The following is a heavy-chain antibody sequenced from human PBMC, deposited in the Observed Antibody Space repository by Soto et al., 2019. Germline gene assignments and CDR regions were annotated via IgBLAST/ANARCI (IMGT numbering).Heavy chain of an antibody. CDR2: IYWDDDK. D-gene: IGHD3-10*01. CDR1: GFSLSTSGVG. Sequence: QITLKESGPPLVKPTQTLTLTCTFSGFSLSTSGVGVGWIRQPPGKALEWLALIYWDDDKRYSPSLKSRLTHTKDTSKNQVVLTMTNMDPVDTATYYCANSRWSAGSPYGYFDLWGRGTLVTVSS. J-gene: IGHJ2*01. CDR3: ANSRWSAGSPYGYFDL. V-gene: IGHV2-5*02.